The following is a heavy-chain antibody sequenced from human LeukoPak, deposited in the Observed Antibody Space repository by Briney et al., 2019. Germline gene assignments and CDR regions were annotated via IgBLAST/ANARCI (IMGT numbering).Heavy chain of an antibody. Sequence: PGGSLRLSCAASGFTFSSYEMNWVRQAPGKGLEWVSYISSSGRSINYADSVRGRFTISRDNGKNSLYLQMNSLRAEDTAVYYCARAKPKNMVRGLIMRRESRYYFDYWGQGTLVTVSS. V-gene: IGHV3-48*03. J-gene: IGHJ4*02. CDR2: ISSSGRSI. D-gene: IGHD3-10*01. CDR1: GFTFSSYE. CDR3: ARAKPKNMVRGLIMRRESRYYFDY.